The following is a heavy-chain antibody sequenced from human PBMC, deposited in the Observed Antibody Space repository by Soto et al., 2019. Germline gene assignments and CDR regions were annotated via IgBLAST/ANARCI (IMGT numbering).Heavy chain of an antibody. CDR2: ISAYNGNT. J-gene: IGHJ5*02. Sequence: QVQLVQSGAEVKKPGASVKVSCKASGYTFTSYGISWVRQAPGQGLEWMGWISAYNGNTNYAQKLQGRVTMTTDTSTSTAYMERRSLRSDDTAVYDCARGYCSGGSCYHNWFDPWGQGTLVTVSS. CDR1: GYTFTSYG. V-gene: IGHV1-18*01. CDR3: ARGYCSGGSCYHNWFDP. D-gene: IGHD2-15*01.